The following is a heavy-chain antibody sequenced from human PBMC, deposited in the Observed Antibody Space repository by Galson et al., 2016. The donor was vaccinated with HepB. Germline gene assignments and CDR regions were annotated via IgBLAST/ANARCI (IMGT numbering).Heavy chain of an antibody. D-gene: IGHD3-22*01. Sequence: SLRLSCAASRFAFSNYVMSWVRQAPGKGLEWVSTISASGDDTYYADPMKGRFTISRDNSKNTLNVQMNSLRADDTAVCYCAAGYYYGDLGRDWGQGTLVIVSS. J-gene: IGHJ4*02. CDR1: RFAFSNYV. V-gene: IGHV3-23*01. CDR3: AAGYYYGDLGRD. CDR2: ISASGDDT.